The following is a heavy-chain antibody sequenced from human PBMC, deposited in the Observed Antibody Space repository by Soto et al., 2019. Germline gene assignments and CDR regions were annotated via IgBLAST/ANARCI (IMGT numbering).Heavy chain of an antibody. D-gene: IGHD3-22*01. CDR1: GFTFSSYG. J-gene: IGHJ4*02. CDR3: AKGSGYCDY. V-gene: IGHV3-30*18. Sequence: HPGGSLRLSWAAAGFTFSSYGMHWVRQAPGKGLEWVAVISYDGSKKYYADSVKGRFTISRDNSKNTLYLQMNSLRPEATAVYYCAKGSGYCDYWGQGTLVTVSS. CDR2: ISYDGSKK.